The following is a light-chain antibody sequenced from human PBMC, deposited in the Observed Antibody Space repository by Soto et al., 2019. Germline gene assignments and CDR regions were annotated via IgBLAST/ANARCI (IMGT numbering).Light chain of an antibody. CDR2: DAS. Sequence: EMVMTQSPATLSLSPGERATLSCRASQTVTTYLAWYQQKPGQAPRLLIYDASNRATGIPDRFSGSGSGTDFTLTISRLEPEDFAVYYCQQHGSSPITFGQGTRLEIK. CDR3: QQHGSSPIT. V-gene: IGKV3-20*01. CDR1: QTVTTY. J-gene: IGKJ5*01.